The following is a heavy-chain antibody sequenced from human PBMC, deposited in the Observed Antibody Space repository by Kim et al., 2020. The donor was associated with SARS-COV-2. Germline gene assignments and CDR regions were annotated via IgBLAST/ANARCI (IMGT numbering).Heavy chain of an antibody. Sequence: SQTLSLTCTVSGGSISSYYWGWIRQPAGKGLEWIGRLQSIGNSKYNPSLRGRVTMSVDTSNNQFSLKLTSVTAADTAVYYCASLSGIYPGAFDIWGQGTM. V-gene: IGHV4-4*07. CDR1: GGSISSYY. CDR2: LQSIGNS. CDR3: ASLSGIYPGAFDI. J-gene: IGHJ3*02. D-gene: IGHD1-26*01.